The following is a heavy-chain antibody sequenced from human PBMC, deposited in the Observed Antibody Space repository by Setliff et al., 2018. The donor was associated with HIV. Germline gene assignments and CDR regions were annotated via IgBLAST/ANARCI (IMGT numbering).Heavy chain of an antibody. CDR3: ARSPSYRSSWEYYFDY. Sequence: NPSETLSLTCTVSGGSISGYHWNWLRQTPGKGLEWIGYIYTSRGTNYNHSLRTRVIISVDTSNQFSLKLSSVTAADAAVYYCARSPSYRSSWEYYFDYWGQGTQVTVSS. D-gene: IGHD6-13*01. CDR1: GGSISGYH. CDR2: IYTSRGT. J-gene: IGHJ4*02. V-gene: IGHV4-4*09.